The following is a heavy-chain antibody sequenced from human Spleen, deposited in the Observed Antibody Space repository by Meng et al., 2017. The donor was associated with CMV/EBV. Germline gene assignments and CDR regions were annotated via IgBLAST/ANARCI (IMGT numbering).Heavy chain of an antibody. CDR3: ARDYSNPDAFDI. V-gene: IGHV1-18*01. CDR1: GYTFTSYG. CDR2: ISAYNGNT. J-gene: IGHJ3*02. D-gene: IGHD4-11*01. Sequence: ASVKVSCKASGYTFTSYGISWVRQAPGQGLEWMGWISAYNGNTNYAQKLQGRVTMTTDTSTSTAYMELRGLRSDDTAVYYCARDYSNPDAFDIWGQGTMVTVSS.